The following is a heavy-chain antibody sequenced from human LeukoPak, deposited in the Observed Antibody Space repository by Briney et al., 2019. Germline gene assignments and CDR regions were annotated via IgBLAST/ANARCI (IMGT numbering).Heavy chain of an antibody. CDR1: GFTVSSNH. CDR2: FYSIDSA. V-gene: IGHV3-66*02. J-gene: IGHJ3*01. CDR3: ARASAYGSFDL. Sequence: GGSLRLSCAASGFTVSSNHMSWVRQAPGKGLEWVSVFYSIDSAYYADSVRGRFTISRDNSKNTLYLQLNSPRTEDTAVYYCARASAYGSFDLWGQGTMVTVSS. D-gene: IGHD5-12*01.